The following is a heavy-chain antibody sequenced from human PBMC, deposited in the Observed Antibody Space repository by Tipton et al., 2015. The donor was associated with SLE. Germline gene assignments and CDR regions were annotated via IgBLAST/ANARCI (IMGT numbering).Heavy chain of an antibody. V-gene: IGHV4-39*07. CDR2: IYYSGIT. J-gene: IGHJ3*01. CDR3: ARDSLAQFLGKATAVFGAFDL. Sequence: TLSLTCTVSGGSINNTSSYWGFIRLPPGKGLEWIGSIYYSGITQYNPSLKSRVTISVDTSKNQFSLRLNSVSAADTAVYYCARDSLAQFLGKATAVFGAFDLWGPGTMVTVSS. CDR1: GGSINNTSSY. D-gene: IGHD6-13*01.